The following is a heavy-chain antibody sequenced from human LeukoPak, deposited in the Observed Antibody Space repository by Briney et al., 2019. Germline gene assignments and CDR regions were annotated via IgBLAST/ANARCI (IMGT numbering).Heavy chain of an antibody. CDR2: IRSKANNYAT. V-gene: IGHV3-73*01. D-gene: IGHD1-1*01. CDR1: GFTFSGSV. CDR3: ARDIKWERRLDY. J-gene: IGHJ4*02. Sequence: PGGSLRLSCAASGFTFSGSVMHWVRQASGKGLEWVGRIRSKANNYATAYVASVKGRFTISRDDSKNTAFLQMNSLKTEDTAVYYCARDIKWERRLDYWGQGTLVTVSS.